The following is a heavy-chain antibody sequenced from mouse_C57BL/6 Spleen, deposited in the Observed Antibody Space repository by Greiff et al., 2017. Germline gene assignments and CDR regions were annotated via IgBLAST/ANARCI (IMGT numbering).Heavy chain of an antibody. CDR2: IDPSASYT. V-gene: IGHV1-69*01. J-gene: IGHJ1*03. Sequence: QVQLQQPGAELVMPGASVKLSCKASGYTFTSYWMHWVKQRPGQGLEWIGEIDPSASYTNYNQKFTGKSTLTVDKSSSTAYMQLSSVTSEDSAVYYCASGRSGWYFDVWGTGTTVTVSS. CDR3: ASGRSGWYFDV. CDR1: GYTFTSYW. D-gene: IGHD1-3*01.